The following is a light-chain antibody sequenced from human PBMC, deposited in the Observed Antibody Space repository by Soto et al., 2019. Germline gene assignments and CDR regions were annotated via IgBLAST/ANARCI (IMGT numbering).Light chain of an antibody. CDR3: SSYGGSNTVV. J-gene: IGLJ2*01. Sequence: QSALTQPPSASGSPGQSVTISCTGSSSDVGGYNYVSWYQQHPGKAPKLMIYEVSKRPSGVPDRLSGSKSGNTASLTVSGHQAEDEADCYCSSYGGSNTVVFGGGTKLTVL. CDR2: EVS. V-gene: IGLV2-8*01. CDR1: SSDVGGYNY.